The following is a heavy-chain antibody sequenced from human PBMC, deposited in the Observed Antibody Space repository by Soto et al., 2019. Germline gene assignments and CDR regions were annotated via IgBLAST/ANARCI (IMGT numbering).Heavy chain of an antibody. CDR3: AADYSFGSSWYRGFDY. Sequence: SVKVSCKASGFTFTSSAVQWVRQARGQRLEWIGWIVVGSGNTNYAQKFQERVTITRDMSTSTAYMELSSLRSEDTAVYYCAADYSFGSSWYRGFDYWGQGTLVTVS. V-gene: IGHV1-58*01. D-gene: IGHD6-13*01. J-gene: IGHJ4*02. CDR1: GFTFTSSA. CDR2: IVVGSGNT.